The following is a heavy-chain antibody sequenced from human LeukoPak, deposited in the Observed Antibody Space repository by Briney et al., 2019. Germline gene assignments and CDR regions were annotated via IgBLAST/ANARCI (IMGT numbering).Heavy chain of an antibody. CDR1: GGSISSYY. CDR3: ARGSGWLLDN. J-gene: IGHJ4*02. V-gene: IGHV4-59*01. Sequence: SETLSLTCTVSGGSISSYYWTWIRQPPGKGLEWIGYIHYSRGTNYNPSLKSRVTISVDTSKNQFSLKLSSVTAADTAVYYCARGSGWLLDNWGQGTLVTVSS. D-gene: IGHD6-19*01. CDR2: IHYSRGT.